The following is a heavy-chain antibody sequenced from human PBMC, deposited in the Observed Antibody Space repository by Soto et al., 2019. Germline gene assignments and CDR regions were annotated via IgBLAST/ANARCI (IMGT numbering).Heavy chain of an antibody. CDR2: IYTSGST. Sequence: QVQLQESGPGLVKPSETLSLTCTVSGGSISSYYWSWIRQPAGKGLEWIGRIYTSGSTNYNPSLKSRVTMSVDTSKNQFSLKLSSVTAADTVVYYCARDLRAGIAVAGTGVNWFDPWGQGTLVTVSS. J-gene: IGHJ5*02. CDR1: GGSISSYY. D-gene: IGHD6-19*01. V-gene: IGHV4-4*07. CDR3: ARDLRAGIAVAGTGVNWFDP.